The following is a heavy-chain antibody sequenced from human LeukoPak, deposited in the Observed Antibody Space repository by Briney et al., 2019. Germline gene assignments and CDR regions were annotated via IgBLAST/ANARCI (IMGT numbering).Heavy chain of an antibody. CDR2: ISYDGSNK. V-gene: IGHV3-30*18. Sequence: PGGSLRLSCAASGFSFSSYGMHWVRQAPGKGLEWVAVISYDGSNKYYADSVKGRFTISRDKSKSTLYPQMNSLRAEDTAVYYCAKDVQINWGYYGMDVWGQGTTVTVSS. J-gene: IGHJ6*02. CDR1: GFSFSSYG. CDR3: AKDVQINWGYYGMDV. D-gene: IGHD7-27*01.